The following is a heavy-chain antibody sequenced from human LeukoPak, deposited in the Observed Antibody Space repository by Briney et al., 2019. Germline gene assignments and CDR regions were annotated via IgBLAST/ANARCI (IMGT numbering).Heavy chain of an antibody. V-gene: IGHV4-31*03. J-gene: IGHJ3*02. CDR3: ARRFRSSSGFDI. CDR2: IYYSGST. Sequence: PSETLSLTCTVSGGSISSGGYYWSWIRQHPGKGLEWIGYIYYSGSTYYNPSLKSRVTISVDTSKNQFSLKLSSVTAADTAVYYCARRFRSSSGFDIWGQGTMVTVSS. CDR1: GGSISSGGYY. D-gene: IGHD3-22*01.